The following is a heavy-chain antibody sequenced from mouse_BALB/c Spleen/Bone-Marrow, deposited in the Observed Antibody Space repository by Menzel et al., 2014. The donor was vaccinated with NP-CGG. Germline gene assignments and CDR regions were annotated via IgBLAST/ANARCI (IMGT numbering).Heavy chain of an antibody. V-gene: IGHV1-14*01. J-gene: IGHJ4*01. D-gene: IGHD2-4*01. CDR3: ARHYYDYDGAMDC. CDR1: GFTFTSYV. Sequence: LVESGPELVKTGASVKICCKDSGFTFTSYVMHWVKQKPGQGLEWLGYIIPYNDDTNYNEKFKGKATLTSDKSSSTAYIERSSLSSEDSAVYYCARHYYDYDGAMDCMVQGTSITVSS. CDR2: IIPYNDDT.